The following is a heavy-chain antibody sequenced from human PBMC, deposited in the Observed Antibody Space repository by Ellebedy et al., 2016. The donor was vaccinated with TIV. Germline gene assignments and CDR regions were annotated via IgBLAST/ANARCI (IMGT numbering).Heavy chain of an antibody. Sequence: SETLSLXXTVSGGSISSSSYYWGWIRQPPGKGLEWIGSIYYSGSTYYNPSLKSRVTISVDTSKNQFSLKLSSVTAADTAVYYCAREGRGIVAYNWFDPWGQGTLVTVSS. CDR2: IYYSGST. CDR1: GGSISSSSYY. J-gene: IGHJ5*02. CDR3: AREGRGIVAYNWFDP. V-gene: IGHV4-39*07. D-gene: IGHD3-22*01.